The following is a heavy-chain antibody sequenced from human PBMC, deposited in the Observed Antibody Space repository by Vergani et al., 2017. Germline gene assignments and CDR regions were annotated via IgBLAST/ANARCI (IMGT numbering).Heavy chain of an antibody. CDR3: AKDLSSSDYYYGMDV. CDR1: GFTFSSYG. V-gene: IGHV3-30*18. CDR2: ISYDGSNK. Sequence: VQLVESGGGLVQPGGSLRLSCAASGFTFSSYGMHWVRQAPGKGLEWVAVISYDGSNKYYADSVKGRFTISRDNSKNTLYLQMNSLRAEDTAVYYCAKDLSSSDYYYGMDVWGQGP. D-gene: IGHD6-6*01. J-gene: IGHJ6*02.